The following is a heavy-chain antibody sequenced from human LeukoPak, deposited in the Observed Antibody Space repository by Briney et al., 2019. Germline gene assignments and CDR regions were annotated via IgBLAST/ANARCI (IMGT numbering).Heavy chain of an antibody. Sequence: PSETLSLTCAVYGGSFSGYYWSWIRQPPGKGLEWIGEINHSGSTNYNPSLKSRVTISVDTSKNQFSLKLSSVTAADTAVYYCARTLRSSWYPLDWFDPWGQGTLVTVSS. CDR1: GGSFSGYY. V-gene: IGHV4-34*01. CDR3: ARTLRSSWYPLDWFDP. CDR2: INHSGST. J-gene: IGHJ5*02. D-gene: IGHD6-13*01.